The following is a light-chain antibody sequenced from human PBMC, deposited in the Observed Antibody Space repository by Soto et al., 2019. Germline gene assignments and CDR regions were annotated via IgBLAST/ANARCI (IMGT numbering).Light chain of an antibody. V-gene: IGKV3-20*01. CDR2: GVS. CDR1: QSVSSN. J-gene: IGKJ3*01. Sequence: EIVLTQSPATLSLSPGERATLSCRASQSVSSNLAWYQQKPGQAPRLLISGVSSRATGIPDRFSGSGSGTDFILTISRVEPEDFAVYYCQQFGTSSLVTFGPGTKVDIK. CDR3: QQFGTSSLVT.